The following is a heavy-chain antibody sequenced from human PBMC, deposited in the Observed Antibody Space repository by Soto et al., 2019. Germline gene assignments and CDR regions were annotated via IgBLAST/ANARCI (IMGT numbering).Heavy chain of an antibody. J-gene: IGHJ4*02. CDR1: GGTFSSYA. Sequence: QVQLVQSGAEVKKPGSSVKVSCKASGGTFSSYAISWVRQAPGQGLEWMGGIIPIFGTANYAQKFQGRVTITADESTSTAYMELSSLRSEDTAAYYCARGTYYYGSGSYVLPPFDYWGQGTLVTVSS. D-gene: IGHD3-10*01. CDR3: ARGTYYYGSGSYVLPPFDY. V-gene: IGHV1-69*01. CDR2: IIPIFGTA.